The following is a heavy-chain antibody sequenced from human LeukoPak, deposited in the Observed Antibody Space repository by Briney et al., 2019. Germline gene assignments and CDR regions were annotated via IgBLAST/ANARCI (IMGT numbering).Heavy chain of an antibody. J-gene: IGHJ6*03. D-gene: IGHD3-22*01. CDR2: IGGSDGRT. CDR3: AKDGSSYYWGYMDG. V-gene: IGHV3-23*01. Sequence: GGSLRPSCAASGSTFSIYAMSWVRQDPGKGLEWVSFIGGSDGRTRQAGSVKGRVNIFRDNSKKTLYLEKNRLRGEDTGVYFCAKDGSSYYWGYMDGWGKGTTVTMSS. CDR1: GSTFSIYA.